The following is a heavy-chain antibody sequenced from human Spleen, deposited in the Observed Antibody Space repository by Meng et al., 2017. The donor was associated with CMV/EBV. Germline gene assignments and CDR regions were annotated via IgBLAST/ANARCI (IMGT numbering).Heavy chain of an antibody. CDR1: GFTFDDYA. D-gene: IGHD5-12*01. CDR3: TRVALAFDY. V-gene: IGHV3-9*01. CDR2: ISWNSVSI. J-gene: IGHJ4*02. Sequence: SLKISCAASGFTFDDYAMHWVRQAPGKGLEWVSGISWNSVSIDYADSVKGRFTISRDNAKNSLYLQMNSLRVEDTALYYCTRVALAFDYWGQGTLVTVSS.